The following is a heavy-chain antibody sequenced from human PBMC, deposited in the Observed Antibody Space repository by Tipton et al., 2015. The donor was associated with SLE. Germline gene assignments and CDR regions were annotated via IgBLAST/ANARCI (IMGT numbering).Heavy chain of an antibody. J-gene: IGHJ4*02. CDR2: ISGSADNT. CDR3: AKRIQGSNTPIDY. D-gene: IGHD2/OR15-2a*01. Sequence: GSLRLSCAASGFTFTSYGFTFNNYAMSWVRQAPGKGLEWVSGISGSADNTYYAHSVRGRFTISRDNSQNTLFLEMNRLTAEDTAVYYCAKRIQGSNTPIDYWGQGTLVTVSS. CDR1: GFTFTSYGFTFNNYA. V-gene: IGHV3-23*01.